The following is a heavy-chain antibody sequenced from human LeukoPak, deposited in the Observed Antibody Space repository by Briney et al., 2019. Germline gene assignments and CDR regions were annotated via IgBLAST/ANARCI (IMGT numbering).Heavy chain of an antibody. CDR3: AKGQSSGYYSIFDY. Sequence: PGGSLRLSCAASGFTFSSYSMNWVRQAPGKGLEWVSSISSSSSYIYYADSVKGRFTISRDNSKNTLYLQMNSLRAEDTAVYYCAKGQSSGYYSIFDYWGQGTLVTVSS. V-gene: IGHV3-21*04. J-gene: IGHJ4*02. D-gene: IGHD3-22*01. CDR1: GFTFSSYS. CDR2: ISSSSSYI.